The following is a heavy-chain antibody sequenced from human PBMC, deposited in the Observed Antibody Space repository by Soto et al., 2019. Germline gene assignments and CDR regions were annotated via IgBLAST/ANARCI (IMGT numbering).Heavy chain of an antibody. D-gene: IGHD6-19*01. V-gene: IGHV3-48*03. CDR1: GSTFSSYE. Sequence: GCLGRAGAASGSTFSSYEMNWVRQAPGKGLEWVSYISSSGSTIYYADSVKGRFTISRDNAKNSLYLQMNSLRAEDTAVYYCARDSSGWPAWGQGTLVTVYS. J-gene: IGHJ5*02. CDR2: ISSSGSTI. CDR3: ARDSSGWPA.